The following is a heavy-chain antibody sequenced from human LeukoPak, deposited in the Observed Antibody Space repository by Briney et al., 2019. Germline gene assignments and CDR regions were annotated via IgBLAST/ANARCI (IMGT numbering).Heavy chain of an antibody. Sequence: NSSETLSLTCTVSAVFIRNYYWDWIRQPPGKALEGIGYIYYSGSTEYNPSLKSPVTISVDTSKNQFSLKLSSVTVADTAMYYCASAISGSYFLWGQGTLVTVSS. D-gene: IGHD1-26*01. CDR1: AVFIRNYY. J-gene: IGHJ4*02. V-gene: IGHV4-59*01. CDR2: IYYSGST. CDR3: ASAISGSYFL.